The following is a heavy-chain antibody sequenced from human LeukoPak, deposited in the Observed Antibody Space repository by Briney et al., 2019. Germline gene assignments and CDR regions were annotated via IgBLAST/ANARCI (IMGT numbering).Heavy chain of an antibody. CDR3: ARDLSGDGYNKFDY. Sequence: GGSLRLSCAASGFTFSTYSMNWVRLAPGKGLEWVSSISRSSDYIDYADSVKGRFTISRDNAKNSLYLQMNSLRAEDTAVYYCARDLSGDGYNKFDYWGQGTLVTVSP. V-gene: IGHV3-21*01. CDR1: GFTFSTYS. CDR2: ISRSSDYI. J-gene: IGHJ4*02. D-gene: IGHD5-24*01.